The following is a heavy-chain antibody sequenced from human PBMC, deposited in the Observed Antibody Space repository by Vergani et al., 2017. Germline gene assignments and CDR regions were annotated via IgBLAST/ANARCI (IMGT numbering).Heavy chain of an antibody. CDR2: IIPIFGTA. J-gene: IGHJ6*02. V-gene: IGHV1-69*13. CDR3: ARTLAAAGIRKSYYYYGMDV. Sequence: QVQLEQSGAEVKKPGSSVKVSCKASGGTFSSYAISWVRQAPGQGLEWMGRIIPIFGTANYAQKFQGRVTITADESTSTAYLELSSLRSEDTAVYYCARTLAAAGIRKSYYYYGMDVWGQGTTVTVSS. CDR1: GGTFSSYA. D-gene: IGHD6-13*01.